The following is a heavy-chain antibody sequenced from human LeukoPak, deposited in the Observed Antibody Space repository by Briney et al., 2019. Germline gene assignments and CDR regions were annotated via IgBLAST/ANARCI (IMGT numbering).Heavy chain of an antibody. D-gene: IGHD3-9*01. V-gene: IGHV3-48*03. Sequence: PGGSLRLSCAASGFTFGSYEMNWVRQAPGKGLEWVSYIGTITSTTYYADSVKGRFTVSRDDAKSSLYLQMSSLRAEDTAVYYCGRTGYDLRGKSLVPGLDPWGQGTLVTVSS. J-gene: IGHJ5*02. CDR3: GRTGYDLRGKSLVPGLDP. CDR1: GFTFGSYE. CDR2: IGTITSTT.